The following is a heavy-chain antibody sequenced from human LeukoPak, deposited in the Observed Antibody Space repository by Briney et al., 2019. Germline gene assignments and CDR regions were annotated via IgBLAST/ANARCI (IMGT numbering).Heavy chain of an antibody. V-gene: IGHV3-23*01. CDR1: GFTFSSYS. J-gene: IGHJ6*03. CDR3: AKVGGPSGGNSGYALSYYYYYMDV. D-gene: IGHD5-12*01. CDR2: ISGSGGST. Sequence: GGSLRLSCAASGFTFSSYSMNWVRQAPGKGLEWVSAISGSGGSTYYADSVKGRFTISRDNSKNTLYLQMNSLRAEDTAVYYCAKVGGPSGGNSGYALSYYYYYMDVWGKGTTVTVSS.